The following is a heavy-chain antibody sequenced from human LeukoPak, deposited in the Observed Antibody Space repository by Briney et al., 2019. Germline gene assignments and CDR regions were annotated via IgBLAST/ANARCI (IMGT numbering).Heavy chain of an antibody. Sequence: TPSETLSLTCTVSGGSISSYYWSWIRQPPGKGLEWIGYIYYSGSTNYNPSLKSRVTISIDTSKNQFSLKLSSVTAADTAVYYCARKGGYYDSSGYYYDYDAFDIWGQGTMVTVSS. CDR1: GGSISSYY. CDR2: IYYSGST. V-gene: IGHV4-59*01. CDR3: ARKGGYYDSSGYYYDYDAFDI. J-gene: IGHJ3*02. D-gene: IGHD3-22*01.